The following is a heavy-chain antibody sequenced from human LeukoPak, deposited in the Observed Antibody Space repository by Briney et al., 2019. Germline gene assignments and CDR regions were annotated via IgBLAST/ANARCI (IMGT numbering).Heavy chain of an antibody. CDR3: GREGGPMMSFDH. CDR1: RVSISSYY. Sequence: SETLSLTSTVSRVSISSYYWTWIRQPPGKGLEWRGCIYNSMSTNYNPSLKSRVTISVDTSKNHFSLKLSSVTAADTAPSCCGREGGPMMSFDHWGQGTLVTVSS. J-gene: IGHJ4*02. D-gene: IGHD3-16*01. V-gene: IGHV4-4*08. CDR2: IYNSMST.